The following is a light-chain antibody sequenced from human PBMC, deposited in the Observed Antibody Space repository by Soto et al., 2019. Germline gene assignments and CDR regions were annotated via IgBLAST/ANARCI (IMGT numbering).Light chain of an antibody. J-gene: IGLJ1*01. CDR2: EVS. Sequence: QSALTQPASVSGSPGQSITISCTGTNSDVGGYNYVSWYQQNPGKAPKLIIYEVSNRPSGISNRFSGSKSGNTASLTISGLQAEDEADYYCSSFTGSNTLGVFGTGTQLTV. CDR3: SSFTGSNTLGV. CDR1: NSDVGGYNY. V-gene: IGLV2-14*01.